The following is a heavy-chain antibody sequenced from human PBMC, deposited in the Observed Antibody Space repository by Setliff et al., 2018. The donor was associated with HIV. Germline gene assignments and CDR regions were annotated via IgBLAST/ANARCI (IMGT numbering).Heavy chain of an antibody. Sequence: GASVKVSCKASGYSFTFYSMHWVRQAPGHGLEWMGIINPSGGSTTYSQKFQGRVIMTRDTSTSTVYMELNSLRSEDTAVYYCAREGLLVTTVGGAYWYHGMDVWGQGTTVTVSS. CDR3: AREGLLVTTVGGAYWYHGMDV. CDR2: INPSGGST. V-gene: IGHV1-46*01. CDR1: GYSFTFYS. J-gene: IGHJ6*02. D-gene: IGHD4-4*01.